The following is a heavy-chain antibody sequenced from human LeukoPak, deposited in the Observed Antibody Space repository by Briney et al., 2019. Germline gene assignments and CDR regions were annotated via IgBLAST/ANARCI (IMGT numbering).Heavy chain of an antibody. V-gene: IGHV4-59*01. J-gene: IGHJ3*02. CDR2: IYSTGST. Sequence: WETLSLTCTVSGGSMSDYYWSWIRQPPGKGLEWIGYIYSTGSTNYNPSLKSRVTISVDTSKNQFSLKLSSVTAADTALYYCARDYSMTHAFEIWGQGTLVTVSS. D-gene: IGHD1-26*01. CDR3: ARDYSMTHAFEI. CDR1: GGSMSDYY.